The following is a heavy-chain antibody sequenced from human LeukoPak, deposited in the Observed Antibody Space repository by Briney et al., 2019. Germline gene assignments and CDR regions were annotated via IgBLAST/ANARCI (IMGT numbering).Heavy chain of an antibody. CDR3: ARRDSGSYYDAFDI. CDR2: IYYSGST. J-gene: IGHJ3*02. CDR1: GGSISSSSCY. D-gene: IGHD1-26*01. V-gene: IGHV4-39*01. Sequence: SETLSLTCTVSGGSISSSSCYWGWIRQPPGKGLEWIGSIYYSGSTYYNPSLKSRVTISVDTSKNQFSLKLSSVTAADTAVYYCARRDSGSYYDAFDIWGQGTMVTVSS.